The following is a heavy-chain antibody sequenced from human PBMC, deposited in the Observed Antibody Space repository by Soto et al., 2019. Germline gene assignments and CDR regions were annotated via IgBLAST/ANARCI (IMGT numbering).Heavy chain of an antibody. D-gene: IGHD5-12*01. J-gene: IGHJ4*02. CDR1: GFTFNNYA. CDR2: IGGSGDSA. CDR3: AKPRPGSGYLFDY. Sequence: HPGGSLRLSCAAFGFTFNNYAMSWVRQAPGKGLEWVSTIGGSGDSAYDADSVKGRFSISRDNSKNTLYLQMNSLRAEDTAVYYCAKPRPGSGYLFDYWGQGTLVSVSS. V-gene: IGHV3-23*01.